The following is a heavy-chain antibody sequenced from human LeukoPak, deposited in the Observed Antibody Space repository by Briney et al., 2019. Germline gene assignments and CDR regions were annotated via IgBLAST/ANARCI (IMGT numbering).Heavy chain of an antibody. CDR1: GFTFSGYG. Sequence: PGGSLRLSCAASGFTFSGYGMHWVRQAPGKGLEWVAVISYDGTNKYYADSVKGRFTISRDNSKNTVYLQMNSLRAEDTAVYYCAKSPVSSGWHSDFWGQGTRVTVSS. J-gene: IGHJ4*02. CDR3: AKSPVSSGWHSDF. CDR2: ISYDGTNK. V-gene: IGHV3-30*18. D-gene: IGHD6-19*01.